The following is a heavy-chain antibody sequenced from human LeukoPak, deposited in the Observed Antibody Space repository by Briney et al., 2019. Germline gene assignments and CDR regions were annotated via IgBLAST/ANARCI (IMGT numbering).Heavy chain of an antibody. V-gene: IGHV3-15*01. CDR3: ATDPRYYYGSGSPSPRIDY. J-gene: IGHJ4*02. Sequence: GGSLRLSCAASEFSFSYAWMSWVRQAPGKGLDWVGRIKSKTDGGTTDYAAPVKGRFTISRDDSNNILYLQMNSLQTEDTAVYYCATDPRYYYGSGSPSPRIDYWGQGTLVTVSS. D-gene: IGHD3-10*01. CDR1: EFSFSYAW. CDR2: IKSKTDGGTT.